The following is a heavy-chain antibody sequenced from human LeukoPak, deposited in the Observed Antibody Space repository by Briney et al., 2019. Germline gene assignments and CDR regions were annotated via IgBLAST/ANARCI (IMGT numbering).Heavy chain of an antibody. J-gene: IGHJ4*02. CDR2: ISYDGSNK. V-gene: IGHV3-30*18. CDR3: AKDRGYTYGDFHY. Sequence: GGSLRLSCAASGFTFSSYGMHWVRQAPGKGLEWVAVISYDGSNKYYADSVKGRFTISRDSSKNTLYLEMNNLRAEDTAIYYCAKDRGYTYGDFHYWGQGTLVTVSS. D-gene: IGHD5-18*01. CDR1: GFTFSSYG.